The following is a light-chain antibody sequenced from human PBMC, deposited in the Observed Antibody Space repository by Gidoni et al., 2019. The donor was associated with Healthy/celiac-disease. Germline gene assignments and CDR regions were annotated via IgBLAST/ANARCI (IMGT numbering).Light chain of an antibody. Sequence: ASVTPGQRVTIPCSGSSSNIGSNYVYWYQQLPGTAPKRLIYRNNQRPSGVPDRFSGSKSGTSPALAISGLRSEDEADYYCAAWEDSLSGKVVFGGGTKLTVL. V-gene: IGLV1-47*01. CDR3: AAWEDSLSGKVV. CDR1: SSNIGSNY. CDR2: RNN. J-gene: IGLJ2*01.